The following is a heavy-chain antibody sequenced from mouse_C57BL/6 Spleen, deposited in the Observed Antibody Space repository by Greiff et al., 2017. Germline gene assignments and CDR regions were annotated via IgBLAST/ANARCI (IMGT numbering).Heavy chain of an antibody. D-gene: IGHD1-1*01. Sequence: QVQLQQPGAELVKPGASVKLSCKASGYTFTSYWMQWVKQRPGQGLEWIGDIDPSDSYTNYNQKFKGKATLTVDTSSSTAYMQLSSLTSEDSAVYYCARMDYGSSYAGPYWGQGTLVTVSA. V-gene: IGHV1-50*01. CDR1: GYTFTSYW. J-gene: IGHJ3*01. CDR2: IDPSDSYT. CDR3: ARMDYGSSYAGPY.